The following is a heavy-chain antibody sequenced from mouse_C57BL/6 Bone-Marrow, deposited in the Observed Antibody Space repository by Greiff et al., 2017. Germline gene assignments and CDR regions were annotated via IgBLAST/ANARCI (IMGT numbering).Heavy chain of an antibody. V-gene: IGHV1-15*01. J-gene: IGHJ2*01. CDR2: IDPETGGT. CDR3: TRGEGTGYDLDY. D-gene: IGHD2-14*01. Sequence: QVQLQQSGAELVRPGASVTLSCKASGYTFTDYEMHWVKQTPVHGLEWIGAIDPETGGTAYNQKFKGKAILTADKSSSTASLELRSLTSEDAAVYDCTRGEGTGYDLDYGGQGTTLTVSS. CDR1: GYTFTDYE.